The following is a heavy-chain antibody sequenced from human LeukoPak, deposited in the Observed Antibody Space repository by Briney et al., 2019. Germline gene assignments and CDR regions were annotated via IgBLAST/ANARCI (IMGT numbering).Heavy chain of an antibody. CDR3: ARAPGGDY. V-gene: IGHV1-3*01. Sequence: GAPVKVSCKASGYSFTNYAIHWVRQAPGQRLEWMGWINADNGNTKYSQKFQGRATISRDTSASTVYMEVSSLRSEDMAVYYCARAPGGDYWGQGTLVTVSS. CDR2: INADNGNT. CDR1: GYSFTNYA. J-gene: IGHJ4*02. D-gene: IGHD3-16*01.